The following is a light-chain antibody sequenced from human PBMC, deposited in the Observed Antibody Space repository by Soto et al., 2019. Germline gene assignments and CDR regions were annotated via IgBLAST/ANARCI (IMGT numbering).Light chain of an antibody. CDR3: MQGTHWPPRT. Sequence: DVVMPQSPLSLPVTLGQPASIACRSSQSLVYSDGNTYLDWFQQRPGQSPRRLIYKVSNRDSGVPDRFSGSGSGADFTLKISRVEAEDVGGYYCMQGTHWPPRTFSQGTKLEIK. V-gene: IGKV2-30*01. CDR1: QSLVYSDGNTY. J-gene: IGKJ2*01. CDR2: KVS.